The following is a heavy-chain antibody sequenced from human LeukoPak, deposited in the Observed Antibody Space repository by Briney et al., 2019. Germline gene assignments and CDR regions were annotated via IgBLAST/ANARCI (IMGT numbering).Heavy chain of an antibody. CDR1: GFTFSSYS. Sequence: GGSLRLSCAASGFTFSSYSMNWVRQAPGKGLEWVSSISSSSSYIYYADSVKGRFTISRDNAKNSLYLQMNSLRAEDTAVYYCASWGIVVVPAARSFDPWGQGTLVTVSS. J-gene: IGHJ5*02. D-gene: IGHD2-2*01. CDR2: ISSSSSYI. CDR3: ASWGIVVVPAARSFDP. V-gene: IGHV3-21*01.